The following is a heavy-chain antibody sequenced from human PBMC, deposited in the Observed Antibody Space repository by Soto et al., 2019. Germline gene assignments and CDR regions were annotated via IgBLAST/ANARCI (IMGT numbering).Heavy chain of an antibody. CDR3: ASERSRGYSYGSYYFDY. Sequence: SSNYMSWVRQAPGKGLEWVSVIYSGGSTYYADSVKGRFTISRDNSKNTLYLQMNSLRAEDTAVYYCASERSRGYSYGSYYFDYWGQGTLVTVSS. CDR1: SSNY. D-gene: IGHD5-18*01. V-gene: IGHV3-53*01. CDR2: IYSGGST. J-gene: IGHJ4*02.